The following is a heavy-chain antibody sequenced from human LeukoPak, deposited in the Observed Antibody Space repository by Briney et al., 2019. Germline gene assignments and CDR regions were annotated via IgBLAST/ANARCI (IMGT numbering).Heavy chain of an antibody. CDR3: ARNVRNYYYYYMDV. V-gene: IGHV4-38-2*02. CDR2: IYYSGST. CDR1: GYSISNDYY. J-gene: IGHJ6*03. Sequence: SETLSLTCTVSGYSISNDYYWDWIRQPPGKGLEWIGSIYYSGSTSYNPSLKSRVTISVDTSKNQFSLKLSSVTAADTAVYYCARNVRNYYYYYMDVWGKGTTVTVSS.